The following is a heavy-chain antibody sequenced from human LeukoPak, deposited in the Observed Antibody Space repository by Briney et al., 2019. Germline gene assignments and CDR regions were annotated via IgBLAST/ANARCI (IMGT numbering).Heavy chain of an antibody. V-gene: IGHV4-31*03. CDR2: TSYSEGT. D-gene: IGHD1-26*01. Sequence: SETLSLTCTVSGGSVSRGGYYWNWIRQHPGKGLEWIGFTSYSEGTYYNPSLMSRITISVDISQNQFSLKMRDVTAADTAVYFCATADWESFYFDSWGQGALVAVSS. CDR1: GGSVSRGGYY. CDR3: ATADWESFYFDS. J-gene: IGHJ4*02.